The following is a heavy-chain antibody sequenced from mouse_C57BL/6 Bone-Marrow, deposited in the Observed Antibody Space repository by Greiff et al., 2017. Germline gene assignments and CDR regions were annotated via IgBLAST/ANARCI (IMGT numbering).Heavy chain of an antibody. CDR3: AREGIMDY. CDR2: LWSGGST. J-gene: IGHJ4*01. V-gene: IGHV2-2*01. Sequence: VHLVESGPGLVQPSQSLSITCTVSGFSLTSYGVHWVRHSPGKGLEWLGVLWSGGSTDYTAAFISRLSISKDNYKSQVFFKMNSLQADDTAIYYCAREGIMDYWGQGTSVTVSS. CDR1: GFSLTSYG.